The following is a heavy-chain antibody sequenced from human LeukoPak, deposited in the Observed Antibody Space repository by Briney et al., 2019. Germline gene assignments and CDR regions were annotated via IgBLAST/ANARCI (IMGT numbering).Heavy chain of an antibody. D-gene: IGHD6-19*01. CDR1: GGSFSGYY. V-gene: IGHV4-34*01. CDR3: ARVAGPVFDY. Sequence: KPSETLSLTCAVYGGSFSGYYWSWIRQPPGKGLEWIGEINHSGSTNYNPSLKSRVTISVDKSKNQFSLKLSSVTAADTAVYYCARVAGPVFDYWGQGTLVTVSS. J-gene: IGHJ4*02. CDR2: INHSGST.